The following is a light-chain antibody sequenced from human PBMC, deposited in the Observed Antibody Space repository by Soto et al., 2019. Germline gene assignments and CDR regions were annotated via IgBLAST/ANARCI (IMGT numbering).Light chain of an antibody. CDR1: QGISNY. CDR2: VAS. V-gene: IGKV1-27*01. J-gene: IGKJ4*01. CDR3: QEYNSGLT. Sequence: DIHMTQSPSSLSASVGDRVTITCRARQGISNYLAWCQQKPGKVPKVLIYVASALQSGVPSRFSGSGSGRDFTLTISSLQPEDVATYYCQEYNSGLTVGGGTKVDSK.